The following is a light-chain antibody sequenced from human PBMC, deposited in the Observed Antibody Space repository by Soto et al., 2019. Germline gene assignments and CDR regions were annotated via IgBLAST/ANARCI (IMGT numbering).Light chain of an antibody. V-gene: IGKV3-15*01. CDR2: ASS. Sequence: IVISQGKGAVSVARGERNNLSCMASQSVSILLAWYQQKPGQAPRLLIYASSTRAAGVPARFSGSGSGTDFTLTISSLQAEDFAVYYCQRYTNWLETFGQGTKVDI. CDR3: QRYTNWLET. CDR1: QSVSIL. J-gene: IGKJ1*01.